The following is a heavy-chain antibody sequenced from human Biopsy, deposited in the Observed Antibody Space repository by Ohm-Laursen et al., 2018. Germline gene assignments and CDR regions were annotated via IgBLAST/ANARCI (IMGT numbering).Heavy chain of an antibody. Sequence: SETLSLTCTVSGGSIRSPDHRWNWVRRAPGKGLEWLGHIFFSWTTFYNPSLSRRVTMDLDTSSNQFSLKLKSVTSADTAVYFCARAYFYGLGTSNYFFDSWGQGALVTVSS. CDR1: GGSIRSPDHR. D-gene: IGHD3-10*01. J-gene: IGHJ4*02. CDR2: IFFSWTT. CDR3: ARAYFYGLGTSNYFFDS. V-gene: IGHV4-39*01.